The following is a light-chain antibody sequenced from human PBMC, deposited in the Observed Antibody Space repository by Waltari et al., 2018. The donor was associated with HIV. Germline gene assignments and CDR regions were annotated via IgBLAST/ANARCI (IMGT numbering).Light chain of an antibody. V-gene: IGKV1-27*01. Sequence: DIQMTQSPSSLSASVGDRVTIPCRASQDIYSYLAWYQQKSGKVPKLLIYAASTLQSGVPSRFSGSGSGTDFTLIITSLQPEDVATYYCQKYNSAPHTFGGGTKVEIK. CDR1: QDIYSY. CDR3: QKYNSAPHT. J-gene: IGKJ4*01. CDR2: AAS.